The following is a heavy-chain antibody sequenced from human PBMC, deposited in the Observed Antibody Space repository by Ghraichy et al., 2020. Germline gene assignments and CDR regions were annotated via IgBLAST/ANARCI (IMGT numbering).Heavy chain of an antibody. CDR2: ISWDGGST. CDR3: AKDLTAFWSGYYFDY. CDR1: GFTFDDYT. D-gene: IGHD3-3*01. J-gene: IGHJ4*02. V-gene: IGHV3-43*01. Sequence: GGSLRLSCAASGFTFDDYTMHWVRQAPGKGLEWVSLISWDGGSTYYADSVKGRFTISRDNSKNSLYLQMNSLRTEDTALYYCAKDLTAFWSGYYFDYWGQGTLVTVSS.